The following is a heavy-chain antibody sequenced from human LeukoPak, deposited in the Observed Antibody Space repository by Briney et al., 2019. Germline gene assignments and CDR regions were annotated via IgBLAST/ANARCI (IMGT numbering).Heavy chain of an antibody. Sequence: GVSLRLSCPASGFTFSRYAMIWVRQAPGKGLEWVSAISGIGGSTYYADSVKGRFTISRDNSKNTLYLQMNSLRAEDTAVYYCAKDGTYGSGSYYPPSYYYYYGMDVWGQGTTVTVSS. CDR2: ISGIGGST. CDR3: AKDGTYGSGSYYPPSYYYYYGMDV. CDR1: GFTFSRYA. V-gene: IGHV3-23*01. D-gene: IGHD3-10*01. J-gene: IGHJ6*02.